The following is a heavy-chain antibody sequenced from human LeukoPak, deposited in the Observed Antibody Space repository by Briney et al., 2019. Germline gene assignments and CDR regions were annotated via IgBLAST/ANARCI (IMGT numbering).Heavy chain of an antibody. V-gene: IGHV3-7*01. D-gene: IGHD2-15*01. J-gene: IGHJ4*02. Sequence: GGSLRLACAASGFTFSSYWMSWVRQAPGKGLEWVANIKGDGSEKYYVDSVKGRFSISRDNAKNFLYLQVNSLRADDTAVYYCARARLSFTRGIGANYFDYWGQGTPVTVSS. CDR2: IKGDGSEK. CDR3: ARARLSFTRGIGANYFDY. CDR1: GFTFSSYW.